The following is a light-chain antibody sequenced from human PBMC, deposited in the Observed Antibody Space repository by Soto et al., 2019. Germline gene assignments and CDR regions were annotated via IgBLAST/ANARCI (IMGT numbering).Light chain of an antibody. CDR1: QGIGNA. V-gene: IGKV1-6*01. CDR3: QQYGSSPRT. J-gene: IGKJ1*01. CDR2: GAS. Sequence: AIQMTQSPSSLSSSVGDRVTLSCRASQGIGNALGWYQQKPGKPPKVMIYGASNLQSGVPPRFSGSGAGTDFSLTISSLEPGDLAVYYCQQYGSSPRTFGQGTKVDIK.